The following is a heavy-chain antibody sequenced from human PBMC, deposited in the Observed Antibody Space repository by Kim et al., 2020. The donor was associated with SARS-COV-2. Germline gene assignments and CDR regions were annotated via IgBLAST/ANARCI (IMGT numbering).Heavy chain of an antibody. J-gene: IGHJ4*02. D-gene: IGHD6-19*01. CDR1: GFTFSSYA. V-gene: IGHV3-23*01. CDR3: AKAGTGYSSGWLGAFDY. Sequence: GGSLRLSCAASGFTFSSYAMSWVRQAPGKGLEWVSAISGSGGSTYYADSVKGRFTISRDNSKNTLYLQMNSLRAEDTAVYYCAKAGTGYSSGWLGAFDYWGQGTLVTVSS. CDR2: ISGSGGST.